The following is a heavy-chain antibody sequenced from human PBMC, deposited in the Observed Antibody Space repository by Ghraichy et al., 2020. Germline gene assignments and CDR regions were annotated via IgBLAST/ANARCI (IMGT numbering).Heavy chain of an antibody. D-gene: IGHD4-17*01. J-gene: IGHJ2*01. Sequence: SVKVSCKASGYTFTYRYLHWVRQAPGQALEWMGWITPFNGNTNYAQKFQDRVTITRDRSMSTAYMELSSLRSEDTAMYYCARSGSDYGDLWYFDLWGRGTLVTVSS. CDR3: ARSGSDYGDLWYFDL. CDR1: GYTFTYRY. V-gene: IGHV1-45*02. CDR2: ITPFNGNT.